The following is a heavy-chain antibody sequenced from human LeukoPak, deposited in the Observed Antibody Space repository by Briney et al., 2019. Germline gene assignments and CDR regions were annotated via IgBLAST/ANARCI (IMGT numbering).Heavy chain of an antibody. Sequence: ASVKVSCKASGGAFSSYAISWVRQAPGQGLEWMGGIIPIFGTANYAQKFQGRVTITADESTSTAYMELSSLRSEDTAVYYCARGEILEWLYYYWGQGTLVTVSS. J-gene: IGHJ4*02. D-gene: IGHD3-3*01. CDR2: IIPIFGTA. V-gene: IGHV1-69*01. CDR3: ARGEILEWLYYY. CDR1: GGAFSSYA.